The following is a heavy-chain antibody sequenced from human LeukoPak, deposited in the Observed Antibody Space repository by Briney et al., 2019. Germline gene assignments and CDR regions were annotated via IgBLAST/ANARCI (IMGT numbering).Heavy chain of an antibody. J-gene: IGHJ3*02. Sequence: GGSLRLSCAASGFTFSSYGMHWVRQAPGKGLEWVANIKQDGSEKYYVDSVKGRFTISRDNAKNSLYLQMNSLRSEDTAVYYCARGLIPDDAFDIWGQGTMVTVSS. V-gene: IGHV3-7*03. CDR1: GFTFSSYG. CDR3: ARGLIPDDAFDI. CDR2: IKQDGSEK.